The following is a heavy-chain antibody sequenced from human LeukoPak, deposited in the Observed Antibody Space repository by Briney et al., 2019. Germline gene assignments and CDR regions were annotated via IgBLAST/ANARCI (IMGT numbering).Heavy chain of an antibody. CDR3: ARDRAPRYCSGGSCYTDAFDI. V-gene: IGHV1-18*01. J-gene: IGHJ3*02. D-gene: IGHD2-15*01. Sequence: GASVKVSCKASVYTFTSYGISWVRQAPGQGLEWMGWISAYNGNTNYAQKLQGRVTMTTDTSTSTAYMELRSLRSDDTAVYYCARDRAPRYCSGGSCYTDAFDIWGQGTMVTVSS. CDR2: ISAYNGNT. CDR1: VYTFTSYG.